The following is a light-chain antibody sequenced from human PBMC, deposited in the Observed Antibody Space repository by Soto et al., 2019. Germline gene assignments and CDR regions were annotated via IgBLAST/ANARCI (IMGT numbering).Light chain of an antibody. Sequence: EIMMTQSPGTLSVSPGERATLSCTASQSVNRNLAWYQQKPGQPPRLLLYGASTRATGIPVRVSGSGSGTALTLTISRLLYEDSAVYYCQQSNSGPLDTFGHGTKVEIK. CDR1: QSVNRN. CDR2: GAS. V-gene: IGKV3-15*01. J-gene: IGKJ3*01. CDR3: QQSNSGPLDT.